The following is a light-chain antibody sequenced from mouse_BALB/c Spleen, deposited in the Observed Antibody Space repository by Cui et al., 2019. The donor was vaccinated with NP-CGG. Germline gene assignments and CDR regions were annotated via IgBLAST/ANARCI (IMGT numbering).Light chain of an antibody. V-gene: IGLV1*01. CDR2: GSN. Sequence: QAVVTQESALITSPGETVTLTCRSSTGAVTTSNYANWVQEKPDHLFTGLIGGSNNRAPGGPARFSGFMIGDKAALTITGGQTEDEEIYYCTLWYSNHWVFGGGTKLTVL. CDR1: TGAVTTSNY. J-gene: IGLJ1*01. CDR3: TLWYSNHWV.